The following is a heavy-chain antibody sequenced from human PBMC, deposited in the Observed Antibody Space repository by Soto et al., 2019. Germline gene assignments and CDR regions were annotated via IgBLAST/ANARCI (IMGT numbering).Heavy chain of an antibody. CDR2: IIPIFGTA. CDR3: ARDDYSNYAGGVYYYYGMDV. D-gene: IGHD4-4*01. CDR1: GGTFSSYA. J-gene: IGHJ6*02. Sequence: GASVKVSCKASGGTFSSYAISWVRQAPGQGLEWMGGIIPIFGTANYAQKFQGRVTITADESTSTAYMELSSLRSEDTAVYYCARDDYSNYAGGVYYYYGMDVWGQGTTVTVS. V-gene: IGHV1-69*13.